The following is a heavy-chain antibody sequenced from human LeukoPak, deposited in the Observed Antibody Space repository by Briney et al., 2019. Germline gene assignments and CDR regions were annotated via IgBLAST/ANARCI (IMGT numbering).Heavy chain of an antibody. J-gene: IGHJ2*01. V-gene: IGHV1-69*05. Sequence: ASVKVSCKASGGTFSSYAISWVRQAPGQGLEWMGRIIPIFGTANYAQKFQGRVTITTDESTSTAYMELSSLGSEDTAVYYCARDFPPDYGDYLEYFDLWGRGTLVTVSS. CDR2: IIPIFGTA. D-gene: IGHD4-17*01. CDR3: ARDFPPDYGDYLEYFDL. CDR1: GGTFSSYA.